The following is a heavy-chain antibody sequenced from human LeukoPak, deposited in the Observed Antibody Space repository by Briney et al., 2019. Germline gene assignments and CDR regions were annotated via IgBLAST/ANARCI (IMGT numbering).Heavy chain of an antibody. CDR1: GYTFTSYY. CDR3: ARPETPLTIFGVVIGVTPGRVDAFDI. V-gene: IGHV1-46*01. D-gene: IGHD3-3*01. J-gene: IGHJ3*02. CDR2: INPSGGST. Sequence: GASVKVSCKASGYTFTSYYMHWVRQAPGQGLEWMGIINPSGGSTSYAQKFQGRVTMTRDTSTSTVYMELSSLRSEDTAVYYCARPETPLTIFGVVIGVTPGRVDAFDIWGQGTMVTVSS.